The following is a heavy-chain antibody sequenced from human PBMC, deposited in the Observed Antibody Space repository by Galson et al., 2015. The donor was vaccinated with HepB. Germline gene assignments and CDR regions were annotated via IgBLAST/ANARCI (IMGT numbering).Heavy chain of an antibody. CDR1: GDSVSSNSAA. V-gene: IGHV6-1*01. J-gene: IGHJ4*02. CDR3: ARDDGGYWFDY. D-gene: IGHD2-21*02. CDR2: TYYRSKWYH. Sequence: CAISGDSVSSNSAAWNWIRQSPPRGLEWLGRTYYRSKWYHDYAVSVESRITFNPDTSKSQVSLQLRTVTPEDSAVYYCARDDGGYWFDYWGQGTLVTVSS.